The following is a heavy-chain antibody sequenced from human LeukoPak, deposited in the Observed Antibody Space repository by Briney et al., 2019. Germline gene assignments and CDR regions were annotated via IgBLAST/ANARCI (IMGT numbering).Heavy chain of an antibody. V-gene: IGHV1-2*04. D-gene: IGHD6-19*01. Sequence: ASVKVSCKASGYTITGYYMHWVRQAPGQGLEGMVWINPNSGGTNYAQKFQGWVTMTRDTSISPAYMELSRLRSDDTAVYYCARGGLIAVAGSRDAFDIWGQGTMVTVSS. J-gene: IGHJ3*02. CDR1: GYTITGYY. CDR2: INPNSGGT. CDR3: ARGGLIAVAGSRDAFDI.